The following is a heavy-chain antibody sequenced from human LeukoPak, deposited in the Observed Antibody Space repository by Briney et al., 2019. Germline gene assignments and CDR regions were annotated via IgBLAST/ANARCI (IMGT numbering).Heavy chain of an antibody. J-gene: IGHJ4*02. CDR2: IYYSGST. D-gene: IGHD6-13*01. CDR3: AAGALPYFDY. V-gene: IGHV4-59*08. Sequence: PSETLSLTCTVSGGSTSSYYWSWIRQPPGKGLEWIGYIYYSGSTNYNPSLKSRVTISVDTSKNQYSLKLSSVTAADTAVYYCAAGALPYFDYWGQGTLVTVSS. CDR1: GGSTSSYY.